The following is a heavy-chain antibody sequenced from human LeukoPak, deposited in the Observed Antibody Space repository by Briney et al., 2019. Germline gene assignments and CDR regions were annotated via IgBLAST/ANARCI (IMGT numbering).Heavy chain of an antibody. D-gene: IGHD6-19*01. J-gene: IGHJ4*02. V-gene: IGHV4-59*01. CDR2: IYYSGST. Sequence: SETLSLTCTVSGGSISSYYWSWIRQPPGKGLEWIGYIYYSGSTNYNPSLKSRVTISVDTSKNQFSLKLSSVTAADAAVYCCARGRSGRHKTFDYWGQGTLVTVSS. CDR3: ARGRSGRHKTFDY. CDR1: GGSISSYY.